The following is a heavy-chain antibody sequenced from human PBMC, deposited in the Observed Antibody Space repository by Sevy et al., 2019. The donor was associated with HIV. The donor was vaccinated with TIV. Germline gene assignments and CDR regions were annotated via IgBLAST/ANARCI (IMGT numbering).Heavy chain of an antibody. CDR1: GFPFGSYE. Sequence: GSLKISCTASGFPFGSYEMNWVRQAPGKGLEWVSYISNSGSAKYYSDSVRGRFTISRDNAKNSLYLQMNSLRAEDTAVYYCARDLPPSATTVAHFDYWGRGTLVTVSS. CDR3: ARDLPPSATTVAHFDY. CDR2: ISNSGSAK. V-gene: IGHV3-48*03. D-gene: IGHD4-17*01. J-gene: IGHJ4*02.